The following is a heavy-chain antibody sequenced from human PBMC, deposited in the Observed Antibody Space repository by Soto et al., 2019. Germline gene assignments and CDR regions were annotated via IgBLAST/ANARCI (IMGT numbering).Heavy chain of an antibody. CDR1: GYKVSTWHNFTSYW. CDR2: IYPDESDT. J-gene: IGHJ6*02. Sequence: PGESLKISCKGSGYKVSTWHNFTSYWIAWVRQMPGEGLEWMGIIYPDESDTRYSPSFQGQVTISADKSISTAYLQWSSLKASDTAMYYCVRMGFSGGGYLSYYYYGMDIWGQGTTVTVSS. V-gene: IGHV5-51*01. D-gene: IGHD5-12*01. CDR3: VRMGFSGGGYLSYYYYGMDI.